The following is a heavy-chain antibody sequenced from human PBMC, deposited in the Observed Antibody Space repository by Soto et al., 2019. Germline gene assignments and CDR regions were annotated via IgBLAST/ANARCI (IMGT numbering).Heavy chain of an antibody. D-gene: IGHD6-13*01. V-gene: IGHV4-4*02. CDR1: GGSIISSSW. CDR2: IYHTGNT. J-gene: IGHJ4*02. CDR3: ARDSRAAAGNRRYYFDY. Sequence: SETLSLTCAVSGGSIISSSWGSFVRQPPWKGLEWIGEIYHTGNTNYNPSLESRVTISVDKSKNQFSLNLNSVTAADTAVYYCARDSRAAAGNRRYYFDYWGQGTLVTVS.